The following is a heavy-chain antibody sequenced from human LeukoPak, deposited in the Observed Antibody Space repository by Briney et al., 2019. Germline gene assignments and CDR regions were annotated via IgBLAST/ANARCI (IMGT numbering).Heavy chain of an antibody. D-gene: IGHD3-10*01. CDR1: GFTFSNYG. J-gene: IGHJ5*02. Sequence: PGGSLRLSCAASGFTFSNYGMHWVRQAPGKGLEWVAFIRYDGSNKYYADSVKGRFTISRDNSKNTLYLQMNSLRAEVTAVYYCAKRMVRGVWFDPWGQGTLVTVSS. CDR3: AKRMVRGVWFDP. V-gene: IGHV3-30*02. CDR2: IRYDGSNK.